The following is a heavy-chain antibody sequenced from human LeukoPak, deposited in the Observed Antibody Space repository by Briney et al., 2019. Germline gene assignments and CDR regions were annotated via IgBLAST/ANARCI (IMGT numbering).Heavy chain of an antibody. CDR2: IKEDGSGT. CDR3: ATDFTERPFDY. Sequence: GGSLRLSCVASGLTFSKYWMCWVRQTPGKGLEWVATIKEDGSGTYYADSVKGRFTISRDNAKNSVFLQVNSLRDEDTAVYYCATDFTERPFDYWGQGTLVTVSS. D-gene: IGHD5-24*01. V-gene: IGHV3-7*01. CDR1: GLTFSKYW. J-gene: IGHJ4*02.